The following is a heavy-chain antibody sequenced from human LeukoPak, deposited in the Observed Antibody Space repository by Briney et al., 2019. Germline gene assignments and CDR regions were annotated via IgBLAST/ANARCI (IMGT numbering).Heavy chain of an antibody. V-gene: IGHV1-69*13. CDR1: GGTFSSYA. Sequence: GASVKVSCKASGGTFSSYAISWVRQAPGQGLEWMGGIIPIFGTANYAQKFQGRVTITADESTSTAYMELSSLRSEDTAVYYCARDVMSYYDSSGYPYWGQGTLVTASS. CDR3: ARDVMSYYDSSGYPY. J-gene: IGHJ4*02. CDR2: IIPIFGTA. D-gene: IGHD3-22*01.